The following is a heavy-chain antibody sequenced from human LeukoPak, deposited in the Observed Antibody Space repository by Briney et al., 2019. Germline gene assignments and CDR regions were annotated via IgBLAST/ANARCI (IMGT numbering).Heavy chain of an antibody. Sequence: GGSLRLSSAASGFTFSSYWMSWVRQAPGKGLEWVANIKQDGSEKYYVDSVKGRFTISSDNAKNSLYLQMNSLRAEDTAVYYCATDYDFWSGYYVDYWGQGTLVTVSS. CDR1: GFTFSSYW. CDR2: IKQDGSEK. D-gene: IGHD3-3*01. CDR3: ATDYDFWSGYYVDY. J-gene: IGHJ4*02. V-gene: IGHV3-7*02.